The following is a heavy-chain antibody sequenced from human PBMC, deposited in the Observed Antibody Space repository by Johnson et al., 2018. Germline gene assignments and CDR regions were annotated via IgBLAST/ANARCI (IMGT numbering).Heavy chain of an antibody. CDR1: GFTFSSYA. CDR3: AKDVDSSYYYYYYMDV. Sequence: QVQLVQSGGGVVQPGRSLRLSCAASGFTFSSYAMHWVRQAPGKGLEWVAVISYDGSKKYYTDSVKGRFTISRDNAKNTLYLQMNSLRAEDTAVYYCAKDVDSSYYYYYYMDVWGKGTTVTVSS. J-gene: IGHJ6*03. D-gene: IGHD6-13*01. CDR2: ISYDGSKK. V-gene: IGHV3-30*04.